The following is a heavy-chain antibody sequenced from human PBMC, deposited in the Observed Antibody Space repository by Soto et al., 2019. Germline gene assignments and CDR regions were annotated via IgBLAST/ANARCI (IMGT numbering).Heavy chain of an antibody. J-gene: IGHJ6*02. CDR1: GYTFTGYY. D-gene: IGHD3-3*01. CDR3: ARDHGDDFWSGPYYYYYGMDV. V-gene: IGHV1-2*02. Sequence: ASVKVSCKASGYTFTGYYMHWVRQAPGQGLEWMGWINPNSGGTNYAQKFQGRVTMTRDTSISTAYMELSRLRSGDTAVYYCARDHGDDFWSGPYYYYYGMDVWGQGTTVTVSS. CDR2: INPNSGGT.